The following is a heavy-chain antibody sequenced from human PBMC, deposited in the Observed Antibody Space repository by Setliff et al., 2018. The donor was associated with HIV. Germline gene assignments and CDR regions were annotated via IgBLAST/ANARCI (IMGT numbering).Heavy chain of an antibody. J-gene: IGHJ4*02. D-gene: IGHD6-13*01. CDR2: IYYSGST. CDR3: ARVSSSYYFLGAFDS. Sequence: LSLTCAVSGYSISSGYYWGWIRQPPGKGLEWIGSIYYSGSTYYAPSLKSRVTISIDTSKNQFSLKLRSATATDTALYYCARVSSSYYFLGAFDSWGQGTLVTVSS. V-gene: IGHV4-38-2*01. CDR1: GYSISSGYY.